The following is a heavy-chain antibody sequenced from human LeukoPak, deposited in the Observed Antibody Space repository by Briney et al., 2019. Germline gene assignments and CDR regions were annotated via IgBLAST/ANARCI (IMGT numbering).Heavy chain of an antibody. Sequence: SETLSPTCAVYGGSFSGYYWSWIRQPPGKGLEWIGEINHSGSTNYNPSLKSRVTISVDTSKNQFSLKLSSVTAADTAVYYCAREPGYSYDEYYYYYGMDVWGQGTTVTVSS. CDR1: GGSFSGYY. CDR2: INHSGST. D-gene: IGHD5-18*01. CDR3: AREPGYSYDEYYYYYGMDV. V-gene: IGHV4-34*01. J-gene: IGHJ6*02.